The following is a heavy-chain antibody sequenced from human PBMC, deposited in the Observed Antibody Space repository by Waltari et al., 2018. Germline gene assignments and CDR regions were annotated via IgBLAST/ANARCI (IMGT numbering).Heavy chain of an antibody. V-gene: IGHV3-48*03. CDR3: ARPSTEYYYYYYYMDV. Sequence: EVQVVESGGGLVQPGGSLRLSCEASGFSFSSYEMNWVRQAPGKGVEWNSYIRNSGSSMYYADAVKGRFTISRDNAKNSLYLEMNSLRAEDTAVYYCARPSTEYYYYYYYMDVWGKGTTVTVS. CDR2: IRNSGSSM. CDR1: GFSFSSYE. J-gene: IGHJ6*03.